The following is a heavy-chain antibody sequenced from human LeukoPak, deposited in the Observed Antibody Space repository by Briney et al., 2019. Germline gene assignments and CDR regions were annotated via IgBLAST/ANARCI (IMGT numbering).Heavy chain of an antibody. D-gene: IGHD5/OR15-5a*01. CDR2: INPNSGGT. CDR3: ARDIGSSLQPRRKSDAFDI. Sequence: VASVKVSCKASGYTFTGYYMHWVRQAPGQGLEWMGWINPNSGGTNYAQKFQGRVTMTRDMSTSTVYMELSSLRSEDTAVYYCARDIGSSLQPRRKSDAFDIWGQGTMVTVSS. V-gene: IGHV1-2*02. CDR1: GYTFTGYY. J-gene: IGHJ3*02.